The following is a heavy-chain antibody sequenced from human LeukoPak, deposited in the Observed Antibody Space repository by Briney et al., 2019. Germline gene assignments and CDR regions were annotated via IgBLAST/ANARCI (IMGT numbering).Heavy chain of an antibody. CDR1: GFTFSYAW. CDR3: TTGLSH. V-gene: IGHV3-15*01. J-gene: IGHJ4*02. CDR2: INDKTDGGTT. Sequence: GASLRLSCAASGFTFSYAWMSWVRQAPGKGPEWVGRINDKTDGGTTDYASPVKGRFTISRDDSKNTVYLQMNSLKIEDTAVYYCTTGLSHWGQGTLVTVSS.